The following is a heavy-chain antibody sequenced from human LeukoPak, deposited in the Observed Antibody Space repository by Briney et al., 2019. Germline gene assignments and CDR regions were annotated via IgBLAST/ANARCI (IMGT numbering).Heavy chain of an antibody. V-gene: IGHV4-39*07. J-gene: IGHJ6*03. CDR1: GGSISSSSYY. Sequence: PSETLSLTCTVSGGSISSSSYYWGWIRQPPGKGLEWIGSIYYSGSTYYNPSLKSRVTISVDTSKNQFSLKLSSVTAADTAVYYCATKAFRGYYYYMDVWGKGTTVTVSS. CDR2: IYYSGST. CDR3: ATKAFRGYYYYMDV. D-gene: IGHD1/OR15-1a*01.